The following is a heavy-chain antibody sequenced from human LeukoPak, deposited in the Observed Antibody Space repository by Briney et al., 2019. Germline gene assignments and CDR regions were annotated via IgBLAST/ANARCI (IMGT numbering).Heavy chain of an antibody. CDR2: IIPIFGTA. V-gene: IGHV1-69*13. Sequence: GASVKVSCKASGYIFTNYAIHWVRQAPGQRLEWMGGIIPIFGTANYAQKFQGRVTITADESTSTAYMELSSLRSEDTAVYYCALVAARPGFWCCGDYWGQGTLVTVSS. D-gene: IGHD6-6*01. CDR1: GYIFTNYA. J-gene: IGHJ4*02. CDR3: ALVAARPGFWCCGDY.